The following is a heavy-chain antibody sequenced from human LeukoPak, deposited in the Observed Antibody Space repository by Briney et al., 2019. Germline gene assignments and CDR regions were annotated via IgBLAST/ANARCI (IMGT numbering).Heavy chain of an antibody. CDR3: ARVGGYSYGYPFDY. Sequence: GGSLRLSCAASGFTFSRYAMHWVRQAPEKGLEYVSAISSNGGRTYYANSVKGRFTISRDNSKNTLYLQMNSLRAEDTAVYYCARVGGYSYGYPFDYWGQGTLVTVSS. CDR1: GFTFSRYA. D-gene: IGHD5-18*01. CDR2: ISSNGGRT. V-gene: IGHV3-64*01. J-gene: IGHJ4*02.